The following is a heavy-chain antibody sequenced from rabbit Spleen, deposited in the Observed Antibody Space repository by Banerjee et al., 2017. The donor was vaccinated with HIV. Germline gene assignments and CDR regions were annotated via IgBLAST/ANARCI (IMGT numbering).Heavy chain of an antibody. J-gene: IGHJ4*01. CDR3: ARGLPAYVTYGLNL. V-gene: IGHV1S45*01. CDR2: IYGGDGSST. D-gene: IGHD6-1*01. CDR1: GFSFNNNYY. Sequence: EQLEESGGGLVKPEGSLTLTCKASGFSFNNNYYMCWVRQAPGKGLEWIACIYGGDGSSTAYASWAKGRFTVSKTSSTTVTLQMTSLTAADTATYFCARGLPAYVTYGLNLWGQGTLVTVS.